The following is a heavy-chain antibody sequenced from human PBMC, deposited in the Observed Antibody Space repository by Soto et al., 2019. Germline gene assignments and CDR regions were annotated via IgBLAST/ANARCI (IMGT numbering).Heavy chain of an antibody. Sequence: QLQLVQSGAEVRKPGASVEVSCKTSGYIFTDYGINWVRQAPGQGLEWMGWISGFSGNSKYAPKVQGRVTMTTDTSTSTAYMELRSLRSDDTAVYYCARGNYVISNDAFDIWGQGTMVIVSP. CDR3: ARGNYVISNDAFDI. D-gene: IGHD3-16*01. CDR2: ISGFSGNS. CDR1: GYIFTDYG. J-gene: IGHJ3*02. V-gene: IGHV1-18*01.